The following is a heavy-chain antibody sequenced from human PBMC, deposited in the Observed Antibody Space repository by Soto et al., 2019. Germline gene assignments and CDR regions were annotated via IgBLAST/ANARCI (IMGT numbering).Heavy chain of an antibody. V-gene: IGHV4-59*01. CDR3: ARAGGYNYHYDF. D-gene: IGHD5-18*01. CDR1: GVSISSYY. Sequence: SETLSLTCGVSGVSISSYYWSWIRQPPGKGLEWIGYIYYTGSTNYNPSLEGRATISMDRSSNQFSLRLSSVTAADTAVYYCARAGGYNYHYDFWGQGTLVTVSS. J-gene: IGHJ4*02. CDR2: IYYTGST.